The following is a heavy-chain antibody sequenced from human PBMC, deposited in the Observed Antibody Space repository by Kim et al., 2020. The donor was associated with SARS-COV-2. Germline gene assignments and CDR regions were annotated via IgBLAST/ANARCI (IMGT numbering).Heavy chain of an antibody. CDR1: GFTFSNAW. Sequence: GGSLRLSCAASGFTFSNAWMSWVRQTPGKGLEWVGRIRSKTDGGTTDYAAPVKGRFTISRDDSKNTLYLQMNSLKTEDTAVYYCTTGLGSGWYSERNWYFDLWGRGTLVTVSS. CDR2: IRSKTDGGTT. CDR3: TTGLGSGWYSERNWYFDL. D-gene: IGHD6-19*01. J-gene: IGHJ2*01. V-gene: IGHV3-15*01.